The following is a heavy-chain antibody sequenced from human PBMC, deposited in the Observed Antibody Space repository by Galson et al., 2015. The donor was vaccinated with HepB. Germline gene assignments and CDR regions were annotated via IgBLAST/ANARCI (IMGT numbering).Heavy chain of an antibody. J-gene: IGHJ4*02. D-gene: IGHD3-3*01. CDR2: IDPSDSYT. Sequence: QSGAEVKKPGESLKISCKGSGYSFTSYWISWVRQMPGKGLEWMGRIDPSDSYTNYSPSFQGHVTISADKSISTAYLQWSSLKASDTAMYYCARRGEDDFWSGYTDYWGQGTLVTVSS. V-gene: IGHV5-10-1*01. CDR3: ARRGEDDFWSGYTDY. CDR1: GYSFTSYW.